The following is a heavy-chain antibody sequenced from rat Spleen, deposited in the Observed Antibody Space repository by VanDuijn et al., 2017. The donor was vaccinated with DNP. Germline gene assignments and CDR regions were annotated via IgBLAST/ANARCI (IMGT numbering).Heavy chain of an antibody. J-gene: IGHJ2*01. CDR1: GFTFSSFP. V-gene: IGHV5-46*01. Sequence: EVQLVESGGGLVQPGRSMKLSCAASGFTFSSFPMAWVRQAPTKGLEWVASISPGGGSTHYRDSVEGRFTISRDDAKNTLSLQMNSLRSEDTATYYCASNNYFDYWGQGVMVTVSS. CDR2: ISPGGGST. CDR3: ASNNYFDY.